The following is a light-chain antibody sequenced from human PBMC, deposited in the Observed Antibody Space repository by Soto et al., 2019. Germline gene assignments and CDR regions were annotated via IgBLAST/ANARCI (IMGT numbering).Light chain of an antibody. CDR1: QSGGSSY. CDR2: GAS. J-gene: IGKJ1*01. CDR3: QQYGRT. Sequence: ESVLTQSPGTLSLSPGERATLSCRASQSGGSSYLAWYQQKPGQAPSLLIYGASSRATGVPDRFSGSGSGTDFTLTISRVEPEDSAVYYCQQYGRTFGQGTKVDIK. V-gene: IGKV3-20*01.